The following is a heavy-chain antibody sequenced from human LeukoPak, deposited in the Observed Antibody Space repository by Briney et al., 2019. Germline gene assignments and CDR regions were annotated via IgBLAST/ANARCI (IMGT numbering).Heavy chain of an antibody. CDR1: GYTFIGYY. D-gene: IGHD6-19*01. CDR3: ARTPLAGLERVDGFDY. Sequence: ASVKVSCKASGYTFIGYYIHWVRQAPGQGLEWMGRINPNSGGTSYAQKFQGRVTMNKDTSITTAYMDLSSLRSDDTAVYYCARTPLAGLERVDGFDYWGQGILVTVSS. V-gene: IGHV1-2*06. J-gene: IGHJ4*02. CDR2: INPNSGGT.